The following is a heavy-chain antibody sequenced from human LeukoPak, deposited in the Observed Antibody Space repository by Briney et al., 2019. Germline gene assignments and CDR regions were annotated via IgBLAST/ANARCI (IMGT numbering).Heavy chain of an antibody. D-gene: IGHD7-27*01. CDR2: IYYSGST. Sequence: SETLSLTCTVSGGSISSYYWSWIRQPPGKGLEWIGYIYYSGSTNYNPSLKSRVTISVDTSKNQFSLKLSSVTAADTAVYYCARFSPRAMGNYFDFWGQGTLVTVSS. CDR1: GGSISSYY. J-gene: IGHJ4*02. CDR3: ARFSPRAMGNYFDF. V-gene: IGHV4-59*08.